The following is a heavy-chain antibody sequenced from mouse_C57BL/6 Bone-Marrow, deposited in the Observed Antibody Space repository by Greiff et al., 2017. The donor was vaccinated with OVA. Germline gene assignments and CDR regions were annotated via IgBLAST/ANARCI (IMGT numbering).Heavy chain of an antibody. D-gene: IGHD1-1*01. J-gene: IGHJ2*01. Sequence: EVMLVESEGGLVQPGSSMKLSCTASGFTFSDYYMAWVRQVPEKGLEWVANINYDGSSTYYLDSLKSRFIISRDNAKNILYLQMSSLKSEDTATYYCARERSLYYYGSSYFDYWGQGTTLTVSS. CDR2: INYDGSST. CDR3: ARERSLYYYGSSYFDY. CDR1: GFTFSDYY. V-gene: IGHV5-16*01.